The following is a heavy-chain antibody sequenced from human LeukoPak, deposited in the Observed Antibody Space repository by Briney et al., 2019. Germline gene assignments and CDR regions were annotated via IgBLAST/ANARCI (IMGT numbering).Heavy chain of an antibody. V-gene: IGHV4-39*07. CDR2: IYYSGST. CDR3: ARGQLWCGAPPGY. CDR1: GGSISSSSYY. J-gene: IGHJ4*02. D-gene: IGHD3-10*01. Sequence: SETLSLTCTVSGGSISSSSYYCGWIRQPPGKGLEWIGSIYYSGSTYYNPSLKSRVTISVDTSKNQFSLKLSSVTAADTAVYYCARGQLWCGAPPGYWGQGTLVTVSS.